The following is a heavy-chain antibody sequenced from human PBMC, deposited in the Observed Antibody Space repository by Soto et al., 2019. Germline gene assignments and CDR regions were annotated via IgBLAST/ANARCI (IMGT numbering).Heavy chain of an antibody. CDR2: IYHSGST. CDR1: GGSISSGGYS. V-gene: IGHV4-30-2*01. CDR3: ARRYGDAFDI. D-gene: IGHD3-9*01. Sequence: SETLSLTCAVSGGSISSGGYSWSWIRQPPGKGLEWIGYIYHSGSTYYNPSLKSRVTISVDRSKNQFSLKLSSVTAADTAVYYCARRYGDAFDIWGQGTMVTVSS. J-gene: IGHJ3*02.